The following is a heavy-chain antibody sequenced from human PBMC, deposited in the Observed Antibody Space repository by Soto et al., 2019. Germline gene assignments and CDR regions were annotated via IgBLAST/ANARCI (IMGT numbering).Heavy chain of an antibody. CDR3: AGWGGIDSPWYDGSRASYDY. V-gene: IGHV3-30*03. CDR1: GFIISSYG. CDR2: ISYGGSNK. Sequence: QVQLVESGGGVVQPGRSLRLSCAASGFIISSYGMHWVRQAPGKGLEWLAVISYGGSNKFYGDSVKGRFNISRDNSKITLDLQVNSLRADLTVVYYCAGWGGIDSPWYDGSRASYDYWGQGTLVTVSS. J-gene: IGHJ4*01. D-gene: IGHD1-26*01.